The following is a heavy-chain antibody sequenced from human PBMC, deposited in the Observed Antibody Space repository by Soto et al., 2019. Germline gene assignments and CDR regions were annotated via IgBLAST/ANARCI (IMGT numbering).Heavy chain of an antibody. CDR2: ISATGGGT. D-gene: IGHD2-15*01. CDR3: AKDSRAGANSAFYFDF. Sequence: GGSLRLSCAASGFKFRNYAMSWVRQAPGKGLEWVSLISATGGGTYYADSVKGRFTISRDNSHNTLYLQVHSLTAEDTAVYYCAKDSRAGANSAFYFDFWGQGAQVTVSS. V-gene: IGHV3-23*01. J-gene: IGHJ4*02. CDR1: GFKFRNYA.